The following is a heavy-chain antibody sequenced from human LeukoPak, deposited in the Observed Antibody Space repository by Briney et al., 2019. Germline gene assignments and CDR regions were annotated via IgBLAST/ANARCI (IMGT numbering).Heavy chain of an antibody. V-gene: IGHV4-30-2*01. CDR3: AREGGPYRPLDY. CDR1: GGSISSGGYS. J-gene: IGHJ4*02. Sequence: SQTLSLTCAVSGGSISSGGYSWSWIRLQPGKGLEWIGYIYHSGSTYYNPSLKRRVAISVDKSENHISLKLTSVTAADTAVYYCAREGGPYRPLDYSGQGTLVTVAS. CDR2: IYHSGST.